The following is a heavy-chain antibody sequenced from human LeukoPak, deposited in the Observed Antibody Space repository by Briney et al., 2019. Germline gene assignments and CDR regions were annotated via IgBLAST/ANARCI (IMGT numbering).Heavy chain of an antibody. J-gene: IGHJ4*02. CDR2: INWNGGST. Sequence: RPGGSLRLSCAASGFTFDDYGMSWVRQAPGKGLEWVSGINWNGGSTGYADSVKGRFTISRDNAKNSLYLQMNSLRAEDTAVYYCARDRVGSGSPPPLLPLDQWGQGTLVTVSS. CDR3: ARDRVGSGSPPPLLPLDQ. CDR1: GFTFDDYG. D-gene: IGHD3-22*01. V-gene: IGHV3-20*04.